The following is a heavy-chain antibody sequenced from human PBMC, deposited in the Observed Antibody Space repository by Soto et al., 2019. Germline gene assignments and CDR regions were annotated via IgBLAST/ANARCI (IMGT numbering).Heavy chain of an antibody. CDR3: AKDRREGGNSAFYFDF. CDR1: GFKFSNYA. CDR2: ISATGGGT. D-gene: IGHD3-16*01. J-gene: IGHJ4*02. Sequence: GRSLRLSCAASGFKFSNYAMSWVRQAPGKGLEWVSLISATGGGTYYADSVKGRFTISRDNSQNTLYLQVHSLTAEDTAVYYCAKDRREGGNSAFYFDFWGRGAQVTVSS. V-gene: IGHV3-23*01.